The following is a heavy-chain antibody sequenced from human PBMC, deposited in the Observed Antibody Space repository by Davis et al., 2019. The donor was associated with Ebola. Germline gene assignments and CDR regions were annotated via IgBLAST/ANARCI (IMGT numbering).Heavy chain of an antibody. CDR2: ISGSGGST. CDR1: VITFSSYA. V-gene: IGHV3-23*01. CDR3: ARDRPLWFGELFAYYYYGMDV. Sequence: GESLKISCTDSVITFSSYAMTWVRQAPGKGLEWVSAISGSGGSTYYADSVKGRFTISRDNAKNTLYLQMNSLRAEDTAVYYCARDRPLWFGELFAYYYYGMDVWGQGTTVTVSS. J-gene: IGHJ6*02. D-gene: IGHD3-10*01.